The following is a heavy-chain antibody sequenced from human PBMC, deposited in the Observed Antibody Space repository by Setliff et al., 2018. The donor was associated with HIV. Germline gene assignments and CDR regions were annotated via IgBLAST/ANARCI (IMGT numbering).Heavy chain of an antibody. CDR3: ARDVRDGFEEWFSTLDDGMDV. V-gene: IGHV1-2*02. CDR2: INPHTGVT. J-gene: IGHJ6*02. D-gene: IGHD3-3*01. CDR1: GYIFIRYY. Sequence: GASVKVSCKTSGYIFIRYYIFWVRQAPGQGLEWMGNINPHTGVTRYAEKFRGRVTMTRDTSISTIYMELSRLRSDDTAVYYCARDVRDGFEEWFSTLDDGMDVWGQGTTVTVSS.